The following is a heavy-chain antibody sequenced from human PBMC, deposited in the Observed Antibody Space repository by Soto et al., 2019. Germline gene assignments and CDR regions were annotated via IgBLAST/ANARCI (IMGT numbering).Heavy chain of an antibody. D-gene: IGHD1-26*01. CDR2: IDPSDSYT. CDR3: ARPNSSHGNYLNWGLGV. V-gene: IGHV5-10-1*01. CDR1: GYSFTSYW. Sequence: GESLKISCKGSGYSFTSYWITWVRQMPGKGLEWMGRIDPSDSYTNYSPSFQGHVTISADKSINTAYLQWSSLKASDTAMYYCARPNSSHGNYLNWGLGVWGQGTRVTVSS. J-gene: IGHJ6*02.